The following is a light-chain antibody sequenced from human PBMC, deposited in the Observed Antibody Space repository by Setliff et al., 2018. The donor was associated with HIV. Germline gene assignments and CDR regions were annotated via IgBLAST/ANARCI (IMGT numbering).Light chain of an antibody. Sequence: QSVLTQPPSVSAAPGQKVTISCSGSSSNIGNNYVSWYQQFPGAAPRLLIYENNKRPLGIPDRFSGSKSGTSATLGITGLQTGDEADYYCGTWDTSLSSWVFGGGTKVTVL. J-gene: IGLJ3*02. CDR1: SSNIGNNY. CDR2: ENN. V-gene: IGLV1-51*02. CDR3: GTWDTSLSSWV.